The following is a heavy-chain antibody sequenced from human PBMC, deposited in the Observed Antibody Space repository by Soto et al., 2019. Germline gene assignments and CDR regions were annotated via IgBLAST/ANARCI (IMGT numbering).Heavy chain of an antibody. Sequence: SVKVSCKASGGTFSSYAISWVRQAPGQGLEWMGGIIPIFGTANYAQKFQGRVTITADESTSTAYMELSSLRSEDTAVYYCAEARRAYNWFDPWGQGTLVTVSS. J-gene: IGHJ5*02. V-gene: IGHV1-69*13. CDR2: IIPIFGTA. CDR1: GGTFSSYA. CDR3: AEARRAYNWFDP. D-gene: IGHD6-6*01.